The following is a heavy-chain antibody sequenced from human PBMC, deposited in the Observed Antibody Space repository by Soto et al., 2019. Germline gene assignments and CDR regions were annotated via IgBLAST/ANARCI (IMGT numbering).Heavy chain of an antibody. CDR3: ARGDGYDSTSLDY. CDR1: GFTFSSYG. V-gene: IGHV3-30*03. Sequence: VQLVESGGGVVQPGRSLRLSCAASGFTFSSYGMHWVRQAPGKGLEWVAVISYDGRNEYYEDSVKGRLSISRDNSKNTLYLQVNSLRAEDTAVYYCARGDGYDSTSLDYWGQGTLVTVSS. CDR2: ISYDGRNE. D-gene: IGHD3-22*01. J-gene: IGHJ4*02.